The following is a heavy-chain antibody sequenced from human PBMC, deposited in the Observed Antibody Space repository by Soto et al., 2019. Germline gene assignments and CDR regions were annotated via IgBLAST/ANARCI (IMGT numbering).Heavy chain of an antibody. CDR1: GFTFSSYG. CDR2: ISYDGSNK. D-gene: IGHD2-15*01. Sequence: GSLRLSCAASGFTFSSYGMHWVRQAPGKGLEWVAVISYDGSNKYYADSVKGRFTISRDNSKNTLYLQMSSLRAEDTAVYYCANDYSFSVVVVYGFDVWGQGTLVIVSS. J-gene: IGHJ4*02. CDR3: ANDYSFSVVVVYGFDV. V-gene: IGHV3-30*18.